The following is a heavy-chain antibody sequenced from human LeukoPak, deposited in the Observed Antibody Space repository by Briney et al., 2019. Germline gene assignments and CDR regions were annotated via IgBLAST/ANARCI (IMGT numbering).Heavy chain of an antibody. CDR2: IYYSGST. J-gene: IGHJ3*02. Sequence: SETLSLTCTVSGGSISSYYWSWIRQPPGKGLEWIGYIYYSGSTNYNPSLKSRVTISVGTAKNQFSLKLSSVTAADTAVYYCARLPVDIAMAWVDDAFDIWGQGTMVTVSS. D-gene: IGHD5-18*01. V-gene: IGHV4-59*01. CDR3: ARLPVDIAMAWVDDAFDI. CDR1: GGSISSYY.